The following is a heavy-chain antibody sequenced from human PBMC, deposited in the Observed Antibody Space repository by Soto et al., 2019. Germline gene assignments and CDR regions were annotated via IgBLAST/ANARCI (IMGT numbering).Heavy chain of an antibody. CDR3: VKDGDSSGWYYFDF. Sequence: FLRLSCSTSGFTLSAYAMHWVRQSPGKGLEYLSAISYNWGTTDYADSVKGRFTISPHNPKNTMYLQMSSLGVEYTAVYYCVKDGDSSGWYYFDFWGQGTLVTVSS. CDR2: ISYNWGTT. J-gene: IGHJ4*02. CDR1: GFTLSAYA. D-gene: IGHD6-19*01. V-gene: IGHV3-64D*06.